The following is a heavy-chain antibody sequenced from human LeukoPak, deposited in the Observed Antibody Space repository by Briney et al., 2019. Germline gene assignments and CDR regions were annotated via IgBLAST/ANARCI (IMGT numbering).Heavy chain of an antibody. D-gene: IGHD5/OR15-5a*01. CDR1: GFTFSSYG. V-gene: IGHV3-30*02. J-gene: IGHJ4*02. CDR3: AKDAKAGVFSQCLHPGVANSYFDY. CDR2: IRYDGSNK. Sequence: GGSLRLSCAASGFTFSSYGMHWVRQAPGKGLEWVAFIRYDGSNKYYADSVKGRFTISRDNSKNTLYLQMNSLRAEDTAVYYCAKDAKAGVFSQCLHPGVANSYFDYWGQGTLVTVSS.